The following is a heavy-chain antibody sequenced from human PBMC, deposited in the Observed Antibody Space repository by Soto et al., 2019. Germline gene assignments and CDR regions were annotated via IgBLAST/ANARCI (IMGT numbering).Heavy chain of an antibody. D-gene: IGHD3-10*01. Sequence: QVQLVQSGAEMKKPGASVKVSCRPSGYSFTAFYIHWVHQAPVQGLERMGWVDPNSGATRNAHNFQGRVTMTRDTPICTVYMELNWLRADDTAGYYCARDKYGTLDYWGQGTMVSVSS. CDR2: VDPNSGAT. CDR1: GYSFTAFY. CDR3: ARDKYGTLDY. J-gene: IGHJ4*02. V-gene: IGHV1-2*02.